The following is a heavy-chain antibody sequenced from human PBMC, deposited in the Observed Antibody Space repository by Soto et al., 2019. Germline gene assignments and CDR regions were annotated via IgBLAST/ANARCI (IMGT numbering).Heavy chain of an antibody. Sequence: SETLSLTCTVSGGSISSYYWSWIRQPPGKGLEWIGYIYYSGSTNYNPSLKSRVTISVDTSKNQFSLKLSSVTAADTAVYYCARDNDPSGLDYWGQGTLVTVSS. CDR2: IYYSGST. CDR1: GGSISSYY. V-gene: IGHV4-59*12. CDR3: ARDNDPSGLDY. J-gene: IGHJ4*02. D-gene: IGHD2-8*01.